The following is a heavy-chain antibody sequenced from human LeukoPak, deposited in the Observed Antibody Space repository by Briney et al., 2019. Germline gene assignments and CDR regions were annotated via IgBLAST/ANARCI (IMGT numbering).Heavy chain of an antibody. V-gene: IGHV3-20*04. CDR3: AREIVGTHKSRFDP. D-gene: IGHD1-26*01. J-gene: IGHJ5*02. CDR1: GFTFDDYG. Sequence: GGSLRLSCAASGFTFDDYGMSWVRQAPGKGLEWVSGINWNGGSTGYADSVKGRFTISRDNARNSLYLQMNSLRAEDPAVYYCAREIVGTHKSRFDPWGQGTLVTVSS. CDR2: INWNGGST.